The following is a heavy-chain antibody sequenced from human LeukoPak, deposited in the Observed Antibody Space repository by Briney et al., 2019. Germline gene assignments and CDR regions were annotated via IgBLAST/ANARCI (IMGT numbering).Heavy chain of an antibody. Sequence: SETLSLTCTVSGGSISSSSYYWGWIRQPPGKGLEWIGSIYYSGSTYYNPSLKSRVTISVDTSKNQFSLKLSSVTAADTAVYYCARVGHYDFWSGYAFDYWGQGTLVTVSS. D-gene: IGHD3-3*01. CDR2: IYYSGST. CDR1: GGSISSSSYY. J-gene: IGHJ4*02. V-gene: IGHV4-39*07. CDR3: ARVGHYDFWSGYAFDY.